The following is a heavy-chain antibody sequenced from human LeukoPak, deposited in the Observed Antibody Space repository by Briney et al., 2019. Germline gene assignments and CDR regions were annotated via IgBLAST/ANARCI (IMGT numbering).Heavy chain of an antibody. J-gene: IGHJ4*02. CDR3: ARDTGYDFWGGYFGY. V-gene: IGHV3-30*01. CDR2: ISYDGSNK. Sequence: GRSLRLSCAASGFTFSSYAMHWVRQAPGKGLEWVAVISYDGSNKYYADSVKGRFTISRDNSKNTLYLQMNSLRAEDTAVYYCARDTGYDFWGGYFGYWGQGTLVTVSS. CDR1: GFTFSSYA. D-gene: IGHD3-3*01.